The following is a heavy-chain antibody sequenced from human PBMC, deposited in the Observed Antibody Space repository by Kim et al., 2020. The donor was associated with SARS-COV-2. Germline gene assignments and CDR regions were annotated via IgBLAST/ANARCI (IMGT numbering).Heavy chain of an antibody. J-gene: IGHJ1*01. D-gene: IGHD6-13*01. CDR3: ARGGFHGGYSSSWFRLGYFQH. V-gene: IGHV4-34*01. CDR1: GGSFSGYY. CDR2: INHSGST. Sequence: SETLSLTCAVYGGSFSGYYWSWIRQPPRKGLEWIGEINHSGSTNYNPSLKSRVTISVDTSKNQFSLKLSSVTAADTAVYYCARGGFHGGYSSSWFRLGYFQHWGQGTLVTVSS.